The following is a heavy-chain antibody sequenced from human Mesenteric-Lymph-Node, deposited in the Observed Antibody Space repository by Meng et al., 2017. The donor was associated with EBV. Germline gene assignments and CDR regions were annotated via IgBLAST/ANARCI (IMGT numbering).Heavy chain of an antibody. J-gene: IGHJ4*02. V-gene: IGHV2-5*02. CDR2: IHLDNDK. CDR1: GFSLSTSGVG. Sequence: QITLKESGPTLVTPTXTLTLTCTFSGFSLSTSGVGVGWIRQPPGKALEWLAVIHLDNDKHYSPFLKSMLTVSKDTSKNQVVLTMTDMDPGDTGTSYCAHRGAVAAYFDYWGQGSLVTVAS. D-gene: IGHD3-10*01. CDR3: AHRGAVAAYFDY.